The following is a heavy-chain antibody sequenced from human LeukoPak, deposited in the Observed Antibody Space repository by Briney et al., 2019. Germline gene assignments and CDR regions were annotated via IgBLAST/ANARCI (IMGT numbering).Heavy chain of an antibody. J-gene: IGHJ4*02. D-gene: IGHD3-22*01. CDR3: ARDTPPYYYDSSGYTNDY. CDR2: ISSSGSTI. Sequence: PGGSLRLSCAASGFTFSDYYMSWIRQAPGKGLEWVSYISSSGSTIYYADSVKGRFTISRDNAKNSLYLQMNSLRAEDTAVYYCARDTPPYYYDSSGYTNDYWGQGTLVTVSS. V-gene: IGHV3-11*04. CDR1: GFTFSDYY.